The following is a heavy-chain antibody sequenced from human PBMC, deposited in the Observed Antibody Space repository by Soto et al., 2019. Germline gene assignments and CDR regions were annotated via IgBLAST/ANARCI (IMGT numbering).Heavy chain of an antibody. CDR2: IYYSGST. V-gene: IGHV4-59*08. J-gene: IGHJ4*02. CDR3: ARHHSGYDWDY. CDR1: GGSISSYY. D-gene: IGHD5-12*01. Sequence: SETLSLTCTVSGGSISSYYWSWIRQPPGKGLEWIGYIYYSGSTNYNPSLKSRVTISVDTSKNQFSLKLSSVTAADTAVYYCARHHSGYDWDYWGQGTLVTVSS.